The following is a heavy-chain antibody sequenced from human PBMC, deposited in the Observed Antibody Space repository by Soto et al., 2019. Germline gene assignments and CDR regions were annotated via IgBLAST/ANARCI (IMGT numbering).Heavy chain of an antibody. V-gene: IGHV4-39*01. CDR1: GGSISSSSYY. D-gene: IGHD3-10*01. Sequence: SETLSLTCTVSGGSISSSSYYWGWIRQPPGKGLEWIGSIYYSGSTYYNPSLKSRVTISVDTSKNQFSLKLSSVTAADMAVYYCASPGITMVRGVATDYWGQGTLVTVSS. J-gene: IGHJ4*02. CDR3: ASPGITMVRGVATDY. CDR2: IYYSGST.